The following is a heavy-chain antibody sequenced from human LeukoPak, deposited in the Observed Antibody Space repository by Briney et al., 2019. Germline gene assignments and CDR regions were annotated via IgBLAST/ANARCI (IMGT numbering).Heavy chain of an antibody. Sequence: PSGTLCLTCTASGGSINACSWSWIRQPPGQGLEWIGYISYSGSTNYNPSLKSGVTISEDTPKSQFSLKLSSVTAADTAVYYCARDSGSSLYGMDVWGQGTTVTVSS. J-gene: IGHJ6*02. CDR1: GGSINACS. CDR3: ARDSGSSLYGMDV. CDR2: ISYSGST. D-gene: IGHD1-26*01. V-gene: IGHV4-59*12.